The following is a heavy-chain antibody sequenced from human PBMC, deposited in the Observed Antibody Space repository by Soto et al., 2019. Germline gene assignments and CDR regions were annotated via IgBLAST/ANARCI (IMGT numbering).Heavy chain of an antibody. Sequence: QVQLVQSGAEVKKPGASVKVSCKASGYTFTSYGISWVRQAPGQGLEWMGWISAYNGNTNYAQKLQGRVTMTTDTSTSTAYIELRSLRSDDTTVYYCARDRYSSGWYGGGDYWGQGTLGTVSS. J-gene: IGHJ4*02. D-gene: IGHD6-19*01. V-gene: IGHV1-18*01. CDR1: GYTFTSYG. CDR3: ARDRYSSGWYGGGDY. CDR2: ISAYNGNT.